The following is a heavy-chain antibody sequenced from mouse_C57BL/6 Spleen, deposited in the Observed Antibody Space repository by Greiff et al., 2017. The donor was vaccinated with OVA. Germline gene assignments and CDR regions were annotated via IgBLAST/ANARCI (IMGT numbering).Heavy chain of an antibody. D-gene: IGHD1-1*01. CDR3: ARKNYLYAMDY. Sequence: EVQLQQSGPELVKPGASVKISCKASGYTFTDYYMNWVKQSHGKSLEWIGAINPNNGGTSYNQKFKGKATLTVDKSSSTAYMELRSLTSEDSAVYYCARKNYLYAMDYWGQGTSVTVSS. CDR2: INPNNGGT. J-gene: IGHJ4*01. CDR1: GYTFTDYY. V-gene: IGHV1-26*01.